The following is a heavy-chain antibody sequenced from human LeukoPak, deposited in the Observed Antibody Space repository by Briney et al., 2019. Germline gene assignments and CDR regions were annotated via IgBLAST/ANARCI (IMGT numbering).Heavy chain of an antibody. Sequence: SETLSLTCTVSGGSISSYYWSWIRQPPGKGLEWIGYIYYSGSTNYNPSLKSRVTISVDTSKNQFSLKLSSVTAADTAVYYCAGTTYYYDSSGYYPGYWGQGTLVTASS. CDR2: IYYSGST. D-gene: IGHD3-22*01. J-gene: IGHJ4*02. CDR1: GGSISSYY. CDR3: AGTTYYYDSSGYYPGY. V-gene: IGHV4-59*01.